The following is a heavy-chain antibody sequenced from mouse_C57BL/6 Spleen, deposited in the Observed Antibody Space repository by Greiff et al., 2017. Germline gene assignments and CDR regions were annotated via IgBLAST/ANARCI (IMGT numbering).Heavy chain of an antibody. CDR3: ASYYGSEGYFDY. Sequence: LQQPGAELVKPGASVKMSCKASGYTFTSYWITWVKQRPGQGLEWIGDIYPGSGSTNYNEKFKSKATLTVDTSSSTAYMQLSSLTSEDSAVYYCASYYGSEGYFDYWGQGTTLTVSS. D-gene: IGHD1-1*01. CDR2: IYPGSGST. V-gene: IGHV1-55*01. J-gene: IGHJ2*01. CDR1: GYTFTSYW.